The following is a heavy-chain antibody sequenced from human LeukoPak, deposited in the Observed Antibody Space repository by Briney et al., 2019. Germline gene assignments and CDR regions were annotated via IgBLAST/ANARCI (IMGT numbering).Heavy chain of an antibody. V-gene: IGHV1-18*01. J-gene: IGHJ4*02. CDR1: GYTLTSHG. CDR3: ARSSFCSGGTCYSSLDY. CDR2: ISTYNANT. Sequence: ASVKVSCKASGYTLTSHGISWVRQAPGQGLEWMGWISTYNANTNYAQKLQGRVTMTTDTSTSTAYMELRSLRSDDTAIYYCARSSFCSGGTCYSSLDYWGQGTLVTVSS. D-gene: IGHD2-15*01.